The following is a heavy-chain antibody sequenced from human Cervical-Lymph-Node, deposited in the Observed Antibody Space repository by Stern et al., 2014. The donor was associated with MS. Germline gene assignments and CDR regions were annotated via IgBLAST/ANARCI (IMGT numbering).Heavy chain of an antibody. CDR1: GGTFSSYA. CDR2: IIPIFGTA. V-gene: IGHV1-69*01. J-gene: IGHJ4*02. Sequence: VQLVESGAEVKKPGSSVKVSCKASGGTFSSYAISWVRQAPGQGLERMGGIIPIFGTANYAQKFQGRVTITAYESTSTAYMELSSLRSEDTAVYYCAREGVGIAAANLYYWGQGTLVTVSS. CDR3: AREGVGIAAANLYY. D-gene: IGHD6-13*01.